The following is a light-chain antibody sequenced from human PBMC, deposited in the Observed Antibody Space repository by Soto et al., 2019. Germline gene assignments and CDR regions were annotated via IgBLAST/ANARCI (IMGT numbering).Light chain of an antibody. CDR1: QSIHTS. CDR2: DST. CDR3: HQYGSSPAT. J-gene: IGKJ1*01. Sequence: VLTQSPATLSLSPGERATLSCRASQSIHTSLAWYQQKPGQPPRLVVYDSTLRANGVPDRFGGSRSGTDFTLTISRLAPEDFAVYYCHQYGSSPATFGQGTKVDI. V-gene: IGKV3-20*01.